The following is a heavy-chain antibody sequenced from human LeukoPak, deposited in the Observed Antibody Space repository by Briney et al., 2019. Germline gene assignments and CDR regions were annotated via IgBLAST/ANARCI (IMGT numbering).Heavy chain of an antibody. CDR1: GGSFSGYY. CDR3: ASYALGEFYHYFDY. V-gene: IGHV4-34*01. CDR2: INHSGST. D-gene: IGHD3-10*01. J-gene: IGHJ4*02. Sequence: SETLSLTCAVYGGSFSGYYWSWIRQPPGKGLEWIGEINHSGSTNYNPSLKSRVTISVDTSKNQFSLKLSSVTAADTAVYYCASYALGEFYHYFDYWGQGTLVTVSS.